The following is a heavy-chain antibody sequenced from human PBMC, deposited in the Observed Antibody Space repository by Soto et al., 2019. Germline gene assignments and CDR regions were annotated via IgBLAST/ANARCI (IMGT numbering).Heavy chain of an antibody. CDR1: GFTFSSYW. J-gene: IGHJ3*02. CDR3: AKTFWYGDYTYNAFDI. V-gene: IGHV3-7*05. Sequence: GGSLRLSCAASGFTFSSYWMSWVRQAPEKGLEWVANIKQDGSEKYYVDSVKGRFTISRDNAKNSLYLQMNSLRAEDTALYYCAKTFWYGDYTYNAFDIWGQGTMVTVSS. D-gene: IGHD4-17*01. CDR2: IKQDGSEK.